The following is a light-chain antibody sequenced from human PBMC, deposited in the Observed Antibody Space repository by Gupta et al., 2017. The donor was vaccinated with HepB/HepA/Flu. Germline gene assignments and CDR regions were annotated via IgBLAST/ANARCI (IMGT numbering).Light chain of an antibody. Sequence: IRMTHSPSSFSASTGDRVTITCRASQDIRSYLAWYQQKPGKAPKLLIYAASTLHSGVPSRFSGSGSGTDFTLTISGLQSEDLATYYCQQDYNYPKTFGQGTKVEIK. CDR2: AAS. CDR3: QQDYNYPKT. J-gene: IGKJ1*01. CDR1: QDIRSY. V-gene: IGKV1-8*01.